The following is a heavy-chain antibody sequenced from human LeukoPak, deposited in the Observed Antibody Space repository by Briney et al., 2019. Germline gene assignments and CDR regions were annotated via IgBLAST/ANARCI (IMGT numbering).Heavy chain of an antibody. CDR1: GFTFSSYS. V-gene: IGHV3-21*01. CDR2: ICSSSSYI. CDR3: ARDLAGGSAFDI. Sequence: GGTLRLPCAASGFTFSSYSTNWVRHAPGKGLEWGSSICSSSSYIYYADSVKGRFTISRDNAKNSLYLQMNSLRAEDTAVYYCARDLAGGSAFDIWGQGTMVTVSS. J-gene: IGHJ3*02. D-gene: IGHD1-1*01.